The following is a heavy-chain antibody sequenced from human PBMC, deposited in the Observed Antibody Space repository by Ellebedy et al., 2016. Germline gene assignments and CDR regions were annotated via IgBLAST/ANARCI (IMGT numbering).Heavy chain of an antibody. CDR1: GGSFSGYY. D-gene: IGHD3-22*01. CDR2: INHSGST. J-gene: IGHJ4*02. V-gene: IGHV4-34*01. CDR3: ARGSSKSGYYDSSGYAVADY. Sequence: SETLSLXCAVYGGSFSGYYWSWIRQPPGKGLEWIGEINHSGSTNYNPSLKSRVTISVDTSKNQFSLKLSSVTAADTAVYYCARGSSKSGYYDSSGYAVADYWGQGTLVTVSS.